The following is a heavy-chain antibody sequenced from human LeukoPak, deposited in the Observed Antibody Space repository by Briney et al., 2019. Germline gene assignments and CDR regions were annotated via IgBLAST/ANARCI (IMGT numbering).Heavy chain of an antibody. CDR3: ARSRDYGHYSFDY. CDR2: IIPILGIA. CDR1: GGTFSSYT. D-gene: IGHD4-17*01. J-gene: IGHJ4*02. V-gene: IGHV1-69*02. Sequence: SVKVSCKASGGTFSSYTISWVRQAPGQGLEWMGRIIPILGIANYAQKFQGRVTITADKSTSTAYMELSSLRSEDTAVYYCARSRDYGHYSFDYWGQGTLVTVSS.